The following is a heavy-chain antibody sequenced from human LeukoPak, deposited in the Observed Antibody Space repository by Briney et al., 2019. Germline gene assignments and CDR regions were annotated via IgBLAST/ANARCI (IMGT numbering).Heavy chain of an antibody. J-gene: IGHJ4*02. CDR2: IRSKANSYAT. CDR1: GFTFSGSA. CDR3: TRPATGDGGDFDY. Sequence: GGSLRLSCAASGFTFSGSAIHWVRQASGKGLEWVGRIRSKANSYATGYAASVKGRFTLSRDDSKNTAYLQMNSLKTEDTAVYYCTRPATGDGGDFDYWGQGTLVTVSS. V-gene: IGHV3-73*01. D-gene: IGHD7-27*01.